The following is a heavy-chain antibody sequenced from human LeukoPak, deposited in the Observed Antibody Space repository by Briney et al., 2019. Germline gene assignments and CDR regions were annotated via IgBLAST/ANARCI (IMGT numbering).Heavy chain of an antibody. J-gene: IGHJ4*02. Sequence: GGSLRLSCAASGFTFSSYTMNWVRQAPGKGLEWVSSISSSSSYMYYADSVKGRFTISRDNAKNSLYLQMNSLRAEDTAVYYCARDIASVRFDYWGQGTLVSVSS. V-gene: IGHV3-21*06. CDR2: ISSSSSYM. CDR1: GFTFSSYT. CDR3: ARDIASVRFDY. D-gene: IGHD2-21*01.